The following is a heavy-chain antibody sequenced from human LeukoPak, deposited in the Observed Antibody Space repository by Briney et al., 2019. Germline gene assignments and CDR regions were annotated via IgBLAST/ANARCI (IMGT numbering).Heavy chain of an antibody. V-gene: IGHV4-34*01. CDR2: INDGGST. CDR3: ARHTRQWLPFDD. J-gene: IGHJ4*02. CDR1: GFTFCNYS. D-gene: IGHD5-12*01. Sequence: GSLRLSCATSGFTFCNYSLNWVRPSPGKGLEWVWEINDGGSTSYNPSLQSRVSTPADTSTNQISLMRTFRPAAAAAMSYCARHTRQWLPFDDWGQGTLVTVSS.